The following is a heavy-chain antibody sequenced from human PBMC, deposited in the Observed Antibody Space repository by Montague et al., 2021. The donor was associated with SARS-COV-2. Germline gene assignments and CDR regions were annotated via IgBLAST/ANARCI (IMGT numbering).Heavy chain of an antibody. V-gene: IGHV3-66*02. J-gene: IGHJ6*02. CDR2: LFRGGKP. Sequence: SLRLSCAAAGLTARENYMSLVRQAPGKRLEWVSLLFRGGKPYYADSVKVRFTISRDDSNNILFLQMNRVRLEDTAVYFCAREEGGVGGVLGPLLYLGMDVWGQGTTVTVSS. CDR3: AREEGGVGGVLGPLLYLGMDV. CDR1: GLTARENY. D-gene: IGHD3-16*01.